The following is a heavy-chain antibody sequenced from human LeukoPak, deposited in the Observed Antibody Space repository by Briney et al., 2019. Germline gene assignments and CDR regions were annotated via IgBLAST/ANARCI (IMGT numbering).Heavy chain of an antibody. CDR2: INHSGSA. Sequence: PSETLSLTCAVSGGSFSGYYWTWIRQPPGKGLEWIGEINHSGSANYNPSLKSRVTISLDTSKNQFSLKLSSVTAADTTVYYCARGQGTVTTHWGQGTLVTVSS. CDR1: GGSFSGYY. V-gene: IGHV4-34*01. CDR3: ARGQGTVTTH. J-gene: IGHJ4*02. D-gene: IGHD4-17*01.